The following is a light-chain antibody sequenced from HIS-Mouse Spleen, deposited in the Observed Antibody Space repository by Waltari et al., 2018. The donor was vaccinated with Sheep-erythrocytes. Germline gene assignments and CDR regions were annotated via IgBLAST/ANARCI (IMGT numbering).Light chain of an antibody. CDR3: CSYAGSSTPWV. CDR1: SSDVGSYNL. J-gene: IGLJ3*02. V-gene: IGLV2-23*01. CDR2: EGS. Sequence: QSALTQPASGSGSPGQSITISCTGPSSDVGSYNLVSWYQQHPGKAPKLMIYEGSKRPSGVSNRFSGSKSGNTASLTISGLQAEDEADYYCCSYAGSSTPWVFGGGTKLTVL.